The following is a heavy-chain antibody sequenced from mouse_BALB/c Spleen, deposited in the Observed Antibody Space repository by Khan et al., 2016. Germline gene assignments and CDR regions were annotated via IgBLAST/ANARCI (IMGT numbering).Heavy chain of an antibody. CDR3: AREPYAMDY. D-gene: IGHD6-1*01. CDR1: GYTFTTAG. Sequence: QIQLVQSGPELKKPGETARISCKASGYTFTTAGMQWVQKMPGKGLKWIGWINTHSGVPIYAEDFKGRFAFSLETSASTAYLQIGNLKNEDTATYFCAREPYAMDYWGQGTSVTVSS. V-gene: IGHV9-4*02. CDR2: INTHSGVP. J-gene: IGHJ4*01.